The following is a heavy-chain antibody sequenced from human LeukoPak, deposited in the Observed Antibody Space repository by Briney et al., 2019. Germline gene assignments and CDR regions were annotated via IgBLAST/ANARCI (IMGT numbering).Heavy chain of an antibody. Sequence: ASVKVSCKASGYTFTNYYMHWVRQAPGQGLEWMGWINPNSGGTNYAQKFQGWVTMTRDTSISTAYMELSRLRSDDTAVYYCARDIVVSKEGYYYYYGMDVWGQGTTVTVSS. CDR3: ARDIVVSKEGYYYYYGMDV. CDR2: INPNSGGT. J-gene: IGHJ6*02. V-gene: IGHV1-2*04. D-gene: IGHD3-22*01. CDR1: GYTFTNYY.